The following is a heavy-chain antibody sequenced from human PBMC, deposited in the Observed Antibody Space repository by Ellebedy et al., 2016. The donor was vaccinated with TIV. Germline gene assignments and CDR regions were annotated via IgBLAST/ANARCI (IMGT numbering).Heavy chain of an antibody. Sequence: PGGSLRLSCEASGIIFSSYWMHWVRQAPGKGLLWVSRINSDGSSTTYADSLKGRFTISRDNAKNSLYLQMNSLRAEDTAVYYCARDLDDSSGYYYPMIDYWGQGTLVTVSS. CDR1: GIIFSSYW. D-gene: IGHD3-22*01. CDR2: INSDGSST. J-gene: IGHJ4*02. V-gene: IGHV3-74*03. CDR3: ARDLDDSSGYYYPMIDY.